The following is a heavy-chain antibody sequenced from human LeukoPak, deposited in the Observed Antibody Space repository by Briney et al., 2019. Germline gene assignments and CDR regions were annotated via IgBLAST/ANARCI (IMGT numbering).Heavy chain of an antibody. CDR3: ARGQGDFWSGYYDYFDY. J-gene: IGHJ4*02. CDR2: INHSGST. Sequence: PSETLSLTCAVYGGSFSGYYWSWIRQPPGKELERIGEINHSGSTNYNPSLKSRVTISVDTSKNQFSLKLSSVTAADTAVYYCARGQGDFWSGYYDYFDYWGQGTLVTVSS. V-gene: IGHV4-34*01. CDR1: GGSFSGYY. D-gene: IGHD3-3*01.